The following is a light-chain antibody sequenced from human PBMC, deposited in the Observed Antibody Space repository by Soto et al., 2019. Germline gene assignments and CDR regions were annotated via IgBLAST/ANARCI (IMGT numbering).Light chain of an antibody. CDR2: DAS. CDR3: QHMRT. J-gene: IGKJ1*01. Sequence: DIQMTQSPSTLSASVGDRVTITCQASQDISNYLNWYQQKPGKAPKFLIYDASTLESGVPSRFSGSGFGTEFSLTISSLQPDDFGSYYCQHMRTFGQGTKVDI. V-gene: IGKV1-33*01. CDR1: QDISNY.